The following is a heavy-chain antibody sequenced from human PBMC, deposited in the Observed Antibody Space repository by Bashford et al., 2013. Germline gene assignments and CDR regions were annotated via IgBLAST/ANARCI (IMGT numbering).Heavy chain of an antibody. Sequence: VRQAPGRADGSGISSXVFTVXYADSVRGRFSISKDNAKNSMYLQMNSLTAEDTAVYYCARDKSTRVYFDLWGRGTLVTVSS. V-gene: IGHV3-48*03. J-gene: IGHJ2*01. CDR3: ARDKSTRVYFDL. D-gene: IGHD5/OR15-5a*01. CDR2: ISSXVFTV.